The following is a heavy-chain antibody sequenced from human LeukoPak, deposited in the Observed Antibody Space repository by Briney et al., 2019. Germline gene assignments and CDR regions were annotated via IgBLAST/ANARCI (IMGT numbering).Heavy chain of an antibody. Sequence: GGSLRLSCAASGFIASNNYMNWVRQAPGKGLEWVSVVYTDARTDYEDSVKGRFTISRDNNKNTLYLQMNSLTAEDTAVYYCARGRPNFYFDYWGQGTLVTVSS. CDR2: VYTDART. J-gene: IGHJ4*02. CDR3: ARGRPNFYFDY. CDR1: GFIASNNY. V-gene: IGHV3-53*01. D-gene: IGHD3-10*01.